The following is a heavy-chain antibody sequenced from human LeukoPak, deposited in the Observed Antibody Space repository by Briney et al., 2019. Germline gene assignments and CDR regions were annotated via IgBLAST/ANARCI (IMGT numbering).Heavy chain of an antibody. J-gene: IGHJ4*02. CDR3: ARDLRGYNSDY. D-gene: IGHD2-15*01. CDR1: GFTFSSYS. V-gene: IGHV3-21*01. CDR2: ISGTSGFI. Sequence: GGSLRLSCAASGFTFSSYSMNWVRQAPGKGLAWVSYISGTSGFIYYAESVKGRSTISRDNAKNSLYLQMNSLRAEDTAVYYCARDLRGYNSDYWGQGTLVTVSS.